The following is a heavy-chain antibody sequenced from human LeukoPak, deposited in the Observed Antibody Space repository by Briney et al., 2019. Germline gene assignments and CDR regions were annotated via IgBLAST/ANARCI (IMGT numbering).Heavy chain of an antibody. J-gene: IGHJ4*02. D-gene: IGHD3-10*01. CDR3: ARSSHGGDFDY. Sequence: GGSLRLSCAASGFTFSSYAMSRVRQAPGKGLEWVSTISGSGGSTYYADSVKGRFTISRDNSKNTLYLHMNSLLAEDTAVYYCARSSHGGDFDYWGQGTLVTVSS. CDR1: GFTFSSYA. CDR2: ISGSGGST. V-gene: IGHV3-23*01.